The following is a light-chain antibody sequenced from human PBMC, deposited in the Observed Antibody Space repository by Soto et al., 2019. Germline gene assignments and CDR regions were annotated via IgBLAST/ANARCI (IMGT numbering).Light chain of an antibody. CDR1: QGISTF. CDR3: LQHNSYPIT. CDR2: AAS. Sequence: DIQMTQSPSSLSTSVGDRVTITCRASQGISTFLNWYQQKPGKAPRLLIYAASRLQSGVPARFSGSGAETDFTLTISSLQPEDFATYYCLQHNSYPITFGQGTRLEIK. V-gene: IGKV1-17*01. J-gene: IGKJ5*01.